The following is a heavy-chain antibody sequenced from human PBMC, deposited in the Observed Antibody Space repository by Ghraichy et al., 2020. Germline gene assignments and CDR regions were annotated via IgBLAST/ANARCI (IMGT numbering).Heavy chain of an antibody. J-gene: IGHJ4*02. V-gene: IGHV3-23*01. Sequence: GGSLRLSCAPSGFTFNSYAISWLLQAPRKGLEWVSAIGNGGGSTYYADSVKGRFTISRDNSKNTLYLQMNSLRAEDTAAYFCAKKGVVGATVDYWGQGTLVTVSS. D-gene: IGHD1-26*01. CDR3: AKKGVVGATVDY. CDR2: IGNGGGST. CDR1: GFTFNSYA.